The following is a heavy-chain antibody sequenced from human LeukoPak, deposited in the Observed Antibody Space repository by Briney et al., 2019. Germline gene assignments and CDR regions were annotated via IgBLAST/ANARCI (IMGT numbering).Heavy chain of an antibody. J-gene: IGHJ5*01. CDR3: VRDGRGYCGSTSCRPFDS. D-gene: IGHD2-2*01. CDR2: ISSSSSYI. V-gene: IGHV3-21*04. Sequence: PGGSLRLSCAASGFTFNTYNMNWVRQAPGKGLEWVSSISSSSSYIYYADSVRGRFTISRDNAKNSLFLQMNSLRVEDTAIYYCVRDGRGYCGSTSCRPFDSWGRGTLVTVSS. CDR1: GFTFNTYN.